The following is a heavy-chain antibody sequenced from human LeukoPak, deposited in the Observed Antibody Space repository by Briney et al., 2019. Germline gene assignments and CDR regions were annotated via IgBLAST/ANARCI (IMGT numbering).Heavy chain of an antibody. CDR2: IIPIFGTA. Sequence: GASVKVSCKASGGTFSSYAISWVRQAPGQGLEWMGGIIPIFGTANYAQKFQGRVTITADESTSTAYMELSSLRSEDTAVYYCARGPYCGGDCYQNYFDYWGQGTLVTVSS. D-gene: IGHD2-21*02. CDR3: ARGPYCGGDCYQNYFDY. CDR1: GGTFSSYA. V-gene: IGHV1-69*13. J-gene: IGHJ4*02.